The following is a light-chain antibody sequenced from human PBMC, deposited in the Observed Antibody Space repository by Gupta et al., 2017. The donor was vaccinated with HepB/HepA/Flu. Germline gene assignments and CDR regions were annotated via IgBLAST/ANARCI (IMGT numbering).Light chain of an antibody. V-gene: IGKV4-1*01. J-gene: IGKJ4*01. CDR2: WAS. CDR3: QQSYSSPLT. Sequence: DIVMTQPPDSLAVSLGERATINCKSSQSIIYNSNNKNSLAWYQQTPGQPPKLLIYWASTRESRVPDRFSGSASGTDFTLTISSLQAEDVAVYYCQQSYSSPLTFGGGTKVEIK. CDR1: QSIIYNSNNKNS.